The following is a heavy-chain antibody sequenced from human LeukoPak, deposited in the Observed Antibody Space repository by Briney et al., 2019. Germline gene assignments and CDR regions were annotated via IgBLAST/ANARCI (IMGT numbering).Heavy chain of an antibody. V-gene: IGHV3-7*01. CDR2: INQGGSEK. Sequence: GGSLRLSCAASGFTFSTYWMSWVRQAPGKGLGWVANINQGGSEKYYVDSVKGRFTISRDNAKNSLDLQVNSLRVEDTAVYLCARGYCSGGSCYGGGFDYWGQGTLVTVSS. J-gene: IGHJ4*02. CDR1: GFTFSTYW. D-gene: IGHD2-15*01. CDR3: ARGYCSGGSCYGGGFDY.